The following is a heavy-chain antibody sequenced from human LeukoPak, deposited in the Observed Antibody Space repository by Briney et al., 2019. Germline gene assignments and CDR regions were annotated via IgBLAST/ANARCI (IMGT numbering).Heavy chain of an antibody. CDR2: ISSSSSYI. CDR1: GFTFSSYS. Sequence: GGSLRLSCAASGFTFSSYSMNWVRQAPGKGLEGVSSISSSSSYIYYADSVKGRFTISRDNAKNSLYLQMNSLRAEDTAVYYCARGYYDSSGYYLRWFDPWGQGTLVTVSS. CDR3: ARGYYDSSGYYLRWFDP. D-gene: IGHD3-22*01. V-gene: IGHV3-21*01. J-gene: IGHJ5*02.